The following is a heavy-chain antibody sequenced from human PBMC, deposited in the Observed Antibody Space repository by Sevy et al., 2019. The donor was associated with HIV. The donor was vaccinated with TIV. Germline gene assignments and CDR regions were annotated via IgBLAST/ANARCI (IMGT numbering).Heavy chain of an antibody. V-gene: IGHV3-7*03. J-gene: IGHJ4*02. CDR1: GFSFSDYW. D-gene: IGHD3-10*01. CDR3: ARGIFGSGSRLGLGY. Sequence: GGSLRLSCEASGFSFSDYWMTWVRQAPGKGLEWVAKMRQGGRETYYVDSVKGRFTVSRDNAKNSLWLQMNSLRAEDTAVYYCARGIFGSGSRLGLGYWGQGTLVTVSS. CDR2: MRQGGRET.